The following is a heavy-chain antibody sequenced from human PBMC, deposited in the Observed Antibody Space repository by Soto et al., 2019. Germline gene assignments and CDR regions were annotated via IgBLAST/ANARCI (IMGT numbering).Heavy chain of an antibody. CDR1: GFTFSTYG. V-gene: IGHV3-30*18. CDR3: AKDLQSYGDFDYYCYGMDV. J-gene: IGHJ6*02. Sequence: QVQLVESGGGEVQPGRSLTISCAASGFTFSTYGMHWVRQTPGKGLEWVAVISYDGNNKFYSDSVKGRFTISRDNFKNPVTLQMNTLRADDSADYACAKDLQSYGDFDYYCYGMDVWGLGNSVTLS. CDR2: ISYDGNNK. D-gene: IGHD2-21*02.